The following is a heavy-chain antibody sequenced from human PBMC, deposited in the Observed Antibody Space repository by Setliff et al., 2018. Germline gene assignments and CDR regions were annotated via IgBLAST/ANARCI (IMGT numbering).Heavy chain of an antibody. Sequence: LRLSCAASGFTVSTYAMSWVRQAPGKGLEWVSAISDSGGSTFYVDSVKGRFTISRDNAKNSLYLQMNSLRAEDTAVYYCARGGRFAHYMDVWGKGTTVTVSS. J-gene: IGHJ6*03. CDR1: GFTVSTYA. CDR2: ISDSGGST. V-gene: IGHV3-23*01. CDR3: ARGGRFAHYMDV. D-gene: IGHD3-3*01.